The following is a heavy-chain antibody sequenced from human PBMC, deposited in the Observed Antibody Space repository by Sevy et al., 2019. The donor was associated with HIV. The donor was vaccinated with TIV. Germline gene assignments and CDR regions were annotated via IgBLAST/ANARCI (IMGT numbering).Heavy chain of an antibody. V-gene: IGHV3-33*01. J-gene: IGHJ4*02. CDR1: GFTFSTYG. D-gene: IGHD4-17*01. CDR2: IWFDGSNT. CDR3: ARDLEFYDYGDYGPAFMPDY. Sequence: GGSLRLSCAASGFTFSTYGMHWVRQAPGKGLEWVAVIWFDGSNTYYADSVKGRFTISRDIAKKTLHLQMNSLRAEDPAVYYCARDLEFYDYGDYGPAFMPDYWGQGTLVTVSS.